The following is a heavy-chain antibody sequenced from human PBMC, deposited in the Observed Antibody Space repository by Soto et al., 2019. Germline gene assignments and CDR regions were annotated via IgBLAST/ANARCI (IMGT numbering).Heavy chain of an antibody. J-gene: IGHJ1*01. V-gene: IGHV1-46*01. CDR2: VNPSGGST. CDR1: GYIFTAYS. Sequence: ASVKVSCTASGYIFTAYSMHWVRQAPGQGLEWMGVVNPSGGSTNYAQKFQGRITMTRDTSTSTVYMDLSSLTSEDTAVYYCARGEFGSDGIRYSEYFKRRGQGTLVTV. CDR3: ARGEFGSDGIRYSEYFKR. D-gene: IGHD2-15*01.